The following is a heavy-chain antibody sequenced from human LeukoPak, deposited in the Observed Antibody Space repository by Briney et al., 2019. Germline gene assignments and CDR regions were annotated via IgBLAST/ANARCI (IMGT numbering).Heavy chain of an antibody. CDR3: AGSSGSYKDYYYYGMDV. J-gene: IGHJ6*02. V-gene: IGHV4-4*07. D-gene: IGHD3-10*01. CDR2: IYTSGST. Sequence: LETLSLTCTVSGGSISSYYWSWIRQPAGKGLEWIGRIYTSGSTNYNPSLKSRVTISVDTSKNQFSLKLSSVTAADTAVYYCAGSSGSYKDYYYYGMDVWGQGTTVTVSS. CDR1: GGSISSYY.